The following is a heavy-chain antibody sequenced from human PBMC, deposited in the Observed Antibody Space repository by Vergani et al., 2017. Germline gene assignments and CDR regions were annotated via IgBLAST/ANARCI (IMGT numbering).Heavy chain of an antibody. J-gene: IGHJ5*02. Sequence: QVQLVESGGGVVQPGRSLRLSCAASGFTFSSYGMHWVRQAPGQGLEWVAVIWYDGSNKYYADSVKGRFTISRDNSKNTLYLQMNSRRAEDTAVYYCARRSITMVRGVIITSGWFDPWGQGTLVTVSS. CDR2: IWYDGSNK. CDR1: GFTFSSYG. CDR3: ARRSITMVRGVIITSGWFDP. V-gene: IGHV3-33*01. D-gene: IGHD3-10*01.